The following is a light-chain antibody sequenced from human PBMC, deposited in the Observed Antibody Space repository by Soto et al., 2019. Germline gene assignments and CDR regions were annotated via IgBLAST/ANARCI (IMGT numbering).Light chain of an antibody. J-gene: IGKJ5*01. V-gene: IGKV1-9*01. CDR3: QGLNDYPIT. CDR2: AAS. CDR1: QGISSY. Sequence: DIQLTQSPSFLSASVGDRVTITCRASQGISSYLAWYQQKPGEAPKFLIYAASTLRGGVPSRFSGSGSGTEFTLTISILQAEDFATYYCQGLNDYPITFGQGTRLEIK.